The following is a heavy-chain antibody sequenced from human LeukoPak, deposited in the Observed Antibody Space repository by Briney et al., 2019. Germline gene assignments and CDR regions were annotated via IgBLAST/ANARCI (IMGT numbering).Heavy chain of an antibody. CDR3: ARDSRTVTTLGAFDY. Sequence: SETLSLTCTVSGYSISSGYYWGWIRQPPGKGLEWIGSIYHSGSTNYNPSLKSRVTISVDTSKNQFSLKLSSVTAADTAVYYCARDSRTVTTLGAFDYWGQGTLVTVSS. J-gene: IGHJ4*02. D-gene: IGHD4-17*01. CDR1: GYSISSGYY. V-gene: IGHV4-38-2*02. CDR2: IYHSGST.